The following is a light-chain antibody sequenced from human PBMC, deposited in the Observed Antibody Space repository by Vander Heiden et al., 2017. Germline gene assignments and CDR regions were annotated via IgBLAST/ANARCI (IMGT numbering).Light chain of an antibody. CDR3: QQDDSSPHT. V-gene: IGKV1-8*01. CDR2: AAS. CDR1: QGISSY. Sequence: AIRITQSPSSLSASTGDRVTITCRASQGISSYLAWYQQKPGKAPKLLIYAASTLQSGVPSRFSGSGSGTDFTLTISCLQSEDFATYYCQQDDSSPHTFGGGTKVEIK. J-gene: IGKJ4*01.